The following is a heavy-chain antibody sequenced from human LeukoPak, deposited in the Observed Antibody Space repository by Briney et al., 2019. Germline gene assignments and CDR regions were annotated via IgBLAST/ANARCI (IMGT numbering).Heavy chain of an antibody. CDR3: AGGGGSGYLKSPY. V-gene: IGHV4-59*01. CDR2: IYYSGTI. Sequence: SETLSLTCTVSGGSISSYYWSWIRQPPGKGLEWIGYIYYSGTINYNPSLKSRVTISVDTSKNQCSLKLSSVTAADTAVYYCAGGGGSGYLKSPYWGQGTLVTVSS. J-gene: IGHJ4*02. D-gene: IGHD3-22*01. CDR1: GGSISSYY.